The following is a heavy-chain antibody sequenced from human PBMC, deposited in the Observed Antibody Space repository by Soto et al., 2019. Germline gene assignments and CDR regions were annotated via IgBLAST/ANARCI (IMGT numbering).Heavy chain of an antibody. CDR1: GFTFSSYS. CDR3: AARYYYGSGSYYRYEV. V-gene: IGHV3-48*01. Sequence: HPGGSMRLSCAASGFTFSSYSMNWVRQAPGKGLEWVSYISSSSSTIYYADSVKGRFTISRDNAKNSLYLQMNSPRAEDTAVYYCAARYYYGSGSYYRYEVWGQGTTVTVSS. D-gene: IGHD3-10*01. J-gene: IGHJ6*02. CDR2: ISSSSSTI.